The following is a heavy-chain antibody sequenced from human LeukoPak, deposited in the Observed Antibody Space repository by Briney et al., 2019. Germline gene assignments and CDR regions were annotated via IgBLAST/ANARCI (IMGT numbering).Heavy chain of an antibody. Sequence: ASVKVSCKVSGYXLTELSMHWVRQAPGKGLEWMGGFDPEDGETIYAQKFQGRVTMTEDTSTDTAYMELSSLRSEDTAVYYCATRAIGKDSRLGYFDYWGQGTLVTVSS. CDR2: FDPEDGET. CDR3: ATRAIGKDSRLGYFDY. D-gene: IGHD3-22*01. J-gene: IGHJ4*02. CDR1: GYXLTELS. V-gene: IGHV1-24*01.